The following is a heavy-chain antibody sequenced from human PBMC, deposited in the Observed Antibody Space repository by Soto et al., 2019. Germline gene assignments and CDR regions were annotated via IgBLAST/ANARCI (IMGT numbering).Heavy chain of an antibody. CDR3: AKPARHYDSSGYYPPHY. J-gene: IGHJ4*02. CDR1: GFTFSSYA. CDR2: ISGSGGST. D-gene: IGHD3-22*01. Sequence: EVQLLESGGGLVQPGGSLRLSCAASGFTFSSYAMSWVRQAPGKGLEWVSAISGSGGSTYYADSVKGRFTISRDNSKNTLYLQMNSLRAEDTAVYYCAKPARHYDSSGYYPPHYWGQGTLVTVSS. V-gene: IGHV3-23*01.